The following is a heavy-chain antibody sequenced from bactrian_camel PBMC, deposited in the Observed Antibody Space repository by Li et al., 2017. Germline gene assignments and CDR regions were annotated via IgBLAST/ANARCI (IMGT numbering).Heavy chain of an antibody. V-gene: IGHV3S1*01. Sequence: HVQLVESGGGSVQAGGSLNLTCAASGNTTSSRCLEWFRQAPGKEREAVTVIYRGGGRTVYADSVKGRSTVSQDNAKNTLYLQLNSLRTEDTAMYYCVNGDRYWSNYGFGDWGQGTQVTVS. CDR3: VNGDRYWSNYGFGD. D-gene: IGHD3*01. CDR2: IYRGGGRT. J-gene: IGHJ4*01. CDR1: GNTTSSRC.